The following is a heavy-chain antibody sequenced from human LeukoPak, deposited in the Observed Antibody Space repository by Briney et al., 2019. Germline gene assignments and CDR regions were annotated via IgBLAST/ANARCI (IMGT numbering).Heavy chain of an antibody. V-gene: IGHV1-18*01. D-gene: IGHD2-15*01. CDR1: GYTFTIYS. CDR2: ISAYNGNT. CDR3: ARDNRGYCSGGSCYSVDY. J-gene: IGHJ4*02. Sequence: ASVKVSCKASGYTFTIYSISWGRQAPGPGLEWMGWISAYNGNTNYAQKLQGRVTMTTDTSTSTAYMELRSLRSDDTAVYYCARDNRGYCSGGSCYSVDYWGQGTLVTVSS.